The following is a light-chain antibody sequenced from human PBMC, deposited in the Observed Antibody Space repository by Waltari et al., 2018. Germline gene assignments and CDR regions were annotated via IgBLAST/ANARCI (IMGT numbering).Light chain of an antibody. Sequence: DIQMTQSPSSLSASVGDRVTINCRASQSISNCLNWYHQRPGKAPQLLIFAASSLQTGVPSRFSGSGSGTDFTLTISSLQPEDFATYYCQQSYTSPQYTFGQGTKLDIK. CDR1: QSISNC. J-gene: IGKJ2*01. CDR3: QQSYTSPQYT. V-gene: IGKV1-39*01. CDR2: AAS.